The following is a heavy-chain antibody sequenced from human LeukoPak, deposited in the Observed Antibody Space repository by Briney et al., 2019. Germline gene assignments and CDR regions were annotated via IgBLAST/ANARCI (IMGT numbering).Heavy chain of an antibody. CDR1: GFTFSSYS. Sequence: GGSLRLSCAASGFTFSSYSMNWVRQAPGKGLEWVSSISSSSSYIYYADSVKGRFTISRDNAKNSLYLQMNSLRAEDTAVYYCARASRITNCYDYWGQGTLVTVSS. CDR2: ISSSSSYI. D-gene: IGHD2-2*01. V-gene: IGHV3-21*01. J-gene: IGHJ4*02. CDR3: ARASRITNCYDY.